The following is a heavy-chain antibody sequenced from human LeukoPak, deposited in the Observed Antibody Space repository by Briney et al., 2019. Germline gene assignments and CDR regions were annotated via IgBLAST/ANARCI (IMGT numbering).Heavy chain of an antibody. J-gene: IGHJ4*02. CDR2: INHSGST. CDR1: GGSFSGYY. D-gene: IGHD3-22*01. Sequence: SETLSLTCAVYGGSFSGYYWSWIRQPPGKGLELIGEINHSGSTNYNPSLKSRVTISVDTSKNQFSLKLSSVTAADTAVYYCARGLVVIKGSFDYWGQGTLVTVSS. CDR3: ARGLVVIKGSFDY. V-gene: IGHV4-34*01.